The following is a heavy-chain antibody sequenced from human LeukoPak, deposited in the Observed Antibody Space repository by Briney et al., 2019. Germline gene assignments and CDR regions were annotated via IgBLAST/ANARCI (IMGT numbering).Heavy chain of an antibody. J-gene: IGHJ4*02. D-gene: IGHD2-2*01. CDR1: GGTFSSYA. Sequence: SVKVSCKASGGTFSSYAISWVRQAPGQGLEWMGGIIPIFGTANYAQKFQGRVTITADESTSTAYMELSSLRSEDTAVYYCASATLYRSSTSCYAFREYYFDYWGQGTLVTVSS. CDR2: IIPIFGTA. CDR3: ASATLYRSSTSCYAFREYYFDY. V-gene: IGHV1-69*13.